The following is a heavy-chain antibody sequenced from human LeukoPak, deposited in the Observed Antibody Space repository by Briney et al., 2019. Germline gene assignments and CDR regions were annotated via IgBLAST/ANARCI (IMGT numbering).Heavy chain of an antibody. Sequence: PETLSLTCTVSGGSISSYYWSWIRQPPGKGLEWIGYIYYSGSTNYNPSLKSRVTISVDTSKNQFSLKLSSVTAVDTAVYYCARVIVVVTWEYFDLWGRGTLVTVSS. CDR2: IYYSGST. CDR1: GGSISSYY. J-gene: IGHJ2*01. CDR3: ARVIVVVTWEYFDL. V-gene: IGHV4-59*01. D-gene: IGHD2-21*02.